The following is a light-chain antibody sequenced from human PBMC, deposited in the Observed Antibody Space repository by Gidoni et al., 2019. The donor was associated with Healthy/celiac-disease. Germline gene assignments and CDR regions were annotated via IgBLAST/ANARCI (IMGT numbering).Light chain of an antibody. V-gene: IGKV1-39*01. CDR3: QQSYSTPPT. CDR1: QSISSY. J-gene: IGKJ5*01. CDR2: AAS. Sequence: DIQMTQSPSSLSASVRDRVTITCRASQSISSYLNWYQQKPGKAPKLLIYAASSLQSGVPSRFSGSGSGTDFTLTISSLQPEDFATYYCQQSYSTPPTFGQGTQLEIK.